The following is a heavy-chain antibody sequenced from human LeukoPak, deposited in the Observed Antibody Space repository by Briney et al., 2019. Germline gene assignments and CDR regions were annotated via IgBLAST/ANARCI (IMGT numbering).Heavy chain of an antibody. CDR1: GGSFSGYY. V-gene: IGHV4-34*01. Sequence: SETLSLTCAVYGGSFSGYYWSWIRQPPGKGLEWIGEINHSGSTNYNPSLKGRVTISVDTSKNQFSLKLSSVTAADTAVYYCARGPGGSYWGFDYWGQGTLVTVSS. CDR2: INHSGST. J-gene: IGHJ4*02. D-gene: IGHD1-26*01. CDR3: ARGPGGSYWGFDY.